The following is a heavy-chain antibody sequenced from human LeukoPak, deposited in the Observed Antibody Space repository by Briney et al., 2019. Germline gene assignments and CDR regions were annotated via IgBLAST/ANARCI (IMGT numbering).Heavy chain of an antibody. Sequence: PGGSLRLSSAASGFTFSPWWMIWVRQAPGKGLEWVANIKQDGSEKYYVDSVKGRFTISRDNAKNSLYLQMNSLRAEDTAVYYCARGDGYHIYWGQGTLVTVSS. CDR3: ARGDGYHIY. CDR1: GFTFSPWW. J-gene: IGHJ4*02. D-gene: IGHD5-18*01. CDR2: IKQDGSEK. V-gene: IGHV3-7*01.